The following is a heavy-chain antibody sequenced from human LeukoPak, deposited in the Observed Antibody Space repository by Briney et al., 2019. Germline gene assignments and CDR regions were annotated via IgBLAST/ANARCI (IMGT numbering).Heavy chain of an antibody. CDR3: AKSNGYGLLDI. J-gene: IGHJ3*02. D-gene: IGHD5-18*01. CDR2: INHSGST. Sequence: SETLSLTCTVSGGSISSYYWSWIRQPPGKGLEWIGEINHSGSTNYNPSLKSRVTISVDTSKNQFSLKLNSLTAADTAVYYCAKSNGYGLLDIWGQGTMVTVSS. V-gene: IGHV4-34*01. CDR1: GGSISSYY.